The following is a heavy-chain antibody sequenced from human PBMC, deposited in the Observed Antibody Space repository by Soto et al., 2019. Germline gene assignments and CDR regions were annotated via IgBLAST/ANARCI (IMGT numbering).Heavy chain of an antibody. CDR3: AREGMYQNYYYGMDV. CDR1: GFTFGNYW. V-gene: IGHV3-7*04. Sequence: PGGSLRLSCIGSGFTFGNYWMSWVRQAQEKGLEWVANIKPAGSDKNYEEYVNGRFTISRDNAKNSLYLQKKSLKAKETAMYKRAREGMYQNYYYGMDVWGQGTTVTVSS. J-gene: IGHJ6*02. CDR2: IKPAGSDK. D-gene: IGHD2-2*01.